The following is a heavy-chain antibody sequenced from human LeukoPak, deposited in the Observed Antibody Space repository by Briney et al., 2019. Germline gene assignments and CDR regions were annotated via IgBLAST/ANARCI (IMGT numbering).Heavy chain of an antibody. CDR3: ARERGTIVDSSGPTWFDA. V-gene: IGHV4-61*08. CDR2: IYYSGST. CDR1: GGSISSGGYY. Sequence: SETLSLTCTVSGGSISSGGYYWSWIRQHPGKGLEWIGYIYYSGSTNYKPSLKSRVTMSIDTSKDQFSLNVTSVTAADTAMYFCARERGTIVDSSGPTWFDAWGQGILVIVSS. J-gene: IGHJ5*02. D-gene: IGHD1-14*01.